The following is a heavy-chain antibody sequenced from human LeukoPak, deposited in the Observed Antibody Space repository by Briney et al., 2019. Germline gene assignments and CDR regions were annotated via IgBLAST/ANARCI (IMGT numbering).Heavy chain of an antibody. J-gene: IGHJ3*02. CDR1: GYTFTSCY. V-gene: IGHV1-46*01. D-gene: IGHD6-25*01. CDR3: ARYGFSSVWQGGWHAFDI. CDR2: IHPTVGDT. Sequence: ASVKVSCKASGYTFTSCYLHWVRQAPGQGLEWMGIIHPTVGDTTYAQKFQGRVTMTRDMSTGTVYMNLSSLRSEDTAVYYCARYGFSSVWQGGWHAFDIWGQGTTVTVSS.